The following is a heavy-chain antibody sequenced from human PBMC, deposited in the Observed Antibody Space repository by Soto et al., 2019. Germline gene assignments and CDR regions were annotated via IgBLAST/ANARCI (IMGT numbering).Heavy chain of an antibody. CDR1: GYTFTSSY. CDR2: IDPSDSYT. CDR3: ARTVGGLVPAADFDP. D-gene: IGHD2-2*01. Sequence: GESLKISCKASGYTFTSSYITWVRQMPGKGLEWMGKIDPSDSYTTYSPSFQGHVTISVDQSISTAFLQWSSLEASDTATYYCARTVGGLVPAADFDPWGQGTLVTVSS. J-gene: IGHJ5*02. V-gene: IGHV5-10-1*01.